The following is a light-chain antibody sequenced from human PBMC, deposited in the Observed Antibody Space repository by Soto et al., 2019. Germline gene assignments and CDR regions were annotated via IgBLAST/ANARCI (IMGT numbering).Light chain of an antibody. Sequence: DIQMTQSPSSLSASVGDRVTITCQASQDISNYLNWYQQKPGKAPKLLIYDASNLKTGVPSRFSGSGSGTDFTFTISSLQPEDIATYYCLQDHNYPLTFGQGTKVEI. CDR3: LQDHNYPLT. V-gene: IGKV1-33*01. J-gene: IGKJ1*01. CDR1: QDISNY. CDR2: DAS.